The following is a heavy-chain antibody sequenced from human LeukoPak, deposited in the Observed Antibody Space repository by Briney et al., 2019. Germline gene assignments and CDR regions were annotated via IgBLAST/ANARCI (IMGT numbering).Heavy chain of an antibody. CDR2: IHAGGST. V-gene: IGHV4-61*02. J-gene: IGHJ4*02. CDR3: TRGIGSGSYWD. CDR1: GGSIRSGSYY. D-gene: IGHD3-10*01. Sequence: SETLSLTCTVSGGSIRSGSYYWSWIRQPAGKGLEWIGRIHAGGSTNYNPSLKSRVTISADTSKNQFSLDLGSVTAADTAVYYCTRGIGSGSYWDWGQGKLVIVSS.